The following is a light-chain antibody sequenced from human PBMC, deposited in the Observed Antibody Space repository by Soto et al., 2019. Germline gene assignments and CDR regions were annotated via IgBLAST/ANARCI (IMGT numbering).Light chain of an antibody. V-gene: IGLV2-11*01. CDR1: SSDVGSYKY. Sequence: QSALTQPRSVSGSTGQSVTISCTGTSSDVGSYKYVSWYQHHPGKAPKLMIFDVNKRPSGVPDRFSGSNSGNAASLTISGLQPEDEADYFCCSFVDSDTVLFGGGTKLTVL. CDR3: CSFVDSDTVL. J-gene: IGLJ3*02. CDR2: DVN.